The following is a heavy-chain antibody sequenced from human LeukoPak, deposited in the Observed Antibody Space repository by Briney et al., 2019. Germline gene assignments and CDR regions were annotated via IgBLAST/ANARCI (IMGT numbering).Heavy chain of an antibody. Sequence: SVKVSCKASGGTFSSYAISWVRQAPGQGLKWMGGIIPIFGTANYAQKFQGRVTITADESTSTAYMELSSLRSEDTAVYYCARPRMTTVTTRFDYWGQGTLVTVSS. J-gene: IGHJ4*02. D-gene: IGHD4-17*01. V-gene: IGHV1-69*13. CDR1: GGTFSSYA. CDR3: ARPRMTTVTTRFDY. CDR2: IIPIFGTA.